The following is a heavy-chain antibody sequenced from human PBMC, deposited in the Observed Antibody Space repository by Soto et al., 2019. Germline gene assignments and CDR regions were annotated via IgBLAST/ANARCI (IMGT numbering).Heavy chain of an antibody. J-gene: IGHJ5*02. Sequence: LTCSVSGSSITSDDFYCSWIRQHPGKGLEWIGYMYHSGNTYYNPSLRSRVTMSLDTSKNHFSLKLTSVTAADTAVYYCVKYYYDSSGLNWFDPWGPGTLVTVSS. CDR2: MYHSGNT. CDR1: GSSITSDDFY. D-gene: IGHD3-22*01. CDR3: VKYYYDSSGLNWFDP. V-gene: IGHV4-31*03.